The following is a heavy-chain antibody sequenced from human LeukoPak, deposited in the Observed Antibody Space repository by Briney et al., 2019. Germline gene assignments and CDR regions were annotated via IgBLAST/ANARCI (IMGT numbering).Heavy chain of an antibody. J-gene: IGHJ4*02. CDR2: IRSTGDST. V-gene: IGHV3-64*01. Sequence: GGSLRLSCAASGFTFSNFAIHWVRQAPGKGLEFVSGIRSTGDSTYYANSAKGRFTISRDNSKNTLYLQMNSLRAEDTAVYYCVRERSGWLFDYWGQGTLVTVSS. D-gene: IGHD6-19*01. CDR1: GFTFSNFA. CDR3: VRERSGWLFDY.